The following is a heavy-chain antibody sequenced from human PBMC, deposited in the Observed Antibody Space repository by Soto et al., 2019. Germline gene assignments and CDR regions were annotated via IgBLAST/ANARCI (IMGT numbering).Heavy chain of an antibody. CDR2: IYYSGST. D-gene: IGHD3-16*02. V-gene: IGHV4-31*03. Sequence: PSETLSLTCTVSGGSISSGGYYWSWIRQHPGKGLEWIGYIYYSGSTYYNPSLKSRVTISVDTSKNQFSLKLSSVTAADTAVYYCARAPPYYDYVWGSYRLDGMDVWRQGTTVTVSS. CDR3: ARAPPYYDYVWGSYRLDGMDV. CDR1: GGSISSGGYY. J-gene: IGHJ6*02.